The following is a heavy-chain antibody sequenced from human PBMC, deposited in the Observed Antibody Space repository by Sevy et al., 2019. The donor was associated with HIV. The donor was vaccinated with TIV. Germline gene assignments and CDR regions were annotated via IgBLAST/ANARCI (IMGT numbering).Heavy chain of an antibody. CDR3: TKDMVTFGGIIANSPGGFDI. CDR2: LRYDGSKE. D-gene: IGHD3-16*02. Sequence: GGSLRLSCAASGFRFSSYGMNWVRQAPGKGLKWVAFLRYDGSKEDCAASVKGRLTISRDNSKNTLYLQMNSLRVEDTAVYYCTKDMVTFGGIIANSPGGFDIWGQGTMVTVSS. CDR1: GFRFSSYG. J-gene: IGHJ3*02. V-gene: IGHV3-30*02.